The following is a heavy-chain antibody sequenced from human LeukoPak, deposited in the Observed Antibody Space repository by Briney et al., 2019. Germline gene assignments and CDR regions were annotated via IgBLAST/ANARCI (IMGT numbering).Heavy chain of an antibody. Sequence: ASVKVSCKASGYTFTGHYMHWVRQAPGQGLEWMGWINPNSGGTNYAQKFQGRVTMTRDTSISTAYMERSRLRSDDTAVYYCARTSNWNYEDFQHWGQGTLVTVSS. CDR2: INPNSGGT. V-gene: IGHV1-2*02. CDR3: ARTSNWNYEDFQH. J-gene: IGHJ1*01. D-gene: IGHD1-7*01. CDR1: GYTFTGHY.